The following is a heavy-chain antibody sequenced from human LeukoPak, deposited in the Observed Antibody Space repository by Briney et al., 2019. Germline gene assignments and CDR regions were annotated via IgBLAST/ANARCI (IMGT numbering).Heavy chain of an antibody. CDR1: GFTFSSYA. CDR2: ISYDGSNK. CDR3: ASTDYGDTFDY. Sequence: GSLRLSCAASGFTFSSYAMHWVRQAPGKGLEWVAVISYDGSNKYYADSVKGRFTISRDNAKNTLYLQMNSLRAEDTAVYYCASTDYGDTFDYWGQGTLVTVSS. V-gene: IGHV3-30*07. D-gene: IGHD4-17*01. J-gene: IGHJ4*02.